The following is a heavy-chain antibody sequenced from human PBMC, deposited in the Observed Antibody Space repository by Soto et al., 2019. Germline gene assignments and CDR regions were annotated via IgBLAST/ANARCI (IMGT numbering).Heavy chain of an antibody. D-gene: IGHD2-15*01. CDR1: GFTFSNAW. CDR3: TTDVSIYSH. V-gene: IGHV3-15*07. Sequence: EVQLVESGGGLVKPGGSLRLSCAASGFTFSNAWMNWVRKAPGKGLEWFGRIKSKTDGGTTDYAAPVKGRFTISREDSKNTLYLQMNSRKPEHPAVYYCTTDVSIYSHWGQGTLVTVSS. CDR2: IKSKTDGGTT. J-gene: IGHJ4*02.